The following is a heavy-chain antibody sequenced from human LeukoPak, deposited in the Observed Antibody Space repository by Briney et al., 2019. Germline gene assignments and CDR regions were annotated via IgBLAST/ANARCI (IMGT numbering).Heavy chain of an antibody. CDR2: IIPIFGTA. D-gene: IGHD6-13*01. Sequence: SVKVSCKASGGTFSSYAISWVRQAPGQGLEWMGGIIPIFGTANYAQKFQGRVTITTDESTSTAYMELRSLRSDDTAVYYCASQGVAAAPPGYFDYWGQGTLVTVSS. CDR1: GGTFSSYA. J-gene: IGHJ4*02. CDR3: ASQGVAAAPPGYFDY. V-gene: IGHV1-69*05.